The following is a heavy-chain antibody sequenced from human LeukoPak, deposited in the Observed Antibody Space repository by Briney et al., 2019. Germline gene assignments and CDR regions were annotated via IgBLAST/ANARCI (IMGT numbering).Heavy chain of an antibody. V-gene: IGHV3-23*01. CDR1: GFTFSSYA. CDR2: ISGSGGST. Sequence: GGSLRLSCAASGFTFSSYAMSWVRQAPGKGLERVSAISGSGGSTYYADSVKGRFTISRDNSKNTLYLQMNSLRAGDTAVYYCAKDRAWIQLWLFQHWGQGTLVTVSS. D-gene: IGHD5-18*01. CDR3: AKDRAWIQLWLFQH. J-gene: IGHJ1*01.